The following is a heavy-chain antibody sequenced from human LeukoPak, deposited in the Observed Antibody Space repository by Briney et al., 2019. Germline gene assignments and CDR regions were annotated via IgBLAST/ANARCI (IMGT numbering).Heavy chain of an antibody. CDR2: ISWNSGSI. Sequence: GGSLRLSCAASGFTFDDYTMHWVRQAPGKGLEWVSGISWNSGSIGYADSVKGRFTISRDNAKNSLYLQMNSLRAEDTALYYCAKAPGDEVTTVFDYWGQGTLVTVSS. J-gene: IGHJ4*02. V-gene: IGHV3-9*01. CDR1: GFTFDDYT. CDR3: AKAPGDEVTTVFDY. D-gene: IGHD3-10*01.